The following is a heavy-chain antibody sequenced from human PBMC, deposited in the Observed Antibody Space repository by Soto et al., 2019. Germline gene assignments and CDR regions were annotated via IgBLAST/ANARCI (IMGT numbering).Heavy chain of an antibody. CDR3: ARGVLY. J-gene: IGHJ4*02. V-gene: IGHV4-31*03. Sequence: SETLSLTCTVSGGSISSGNYYWSWIRQHPGKGLEWIGYIHYSGSTYYNPSLKSRVTISIDTSKNQLSLRLSSVTAADTAVYYCARGVLYWGQGTLVTVSS. CDR2: IHYSGST. D-gene: IGHD2-8*01. CDR1: GGSISSGNYY.